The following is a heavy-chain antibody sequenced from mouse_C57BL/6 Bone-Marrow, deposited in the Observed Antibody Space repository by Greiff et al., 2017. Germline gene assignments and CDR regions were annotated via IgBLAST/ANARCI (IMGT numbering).Heavy chain of an antibody. Sequence: EVKLQESGPGLVKPSQTVFLTCTVTGISITTGNYRWSWIRPFPGNKLEWIGYIYYSGTITYNPSLTSRTTITRDTPKNQFFLEMNSLTAEDTATYYCARDLDYGYFDVWGTGTTVTVSS. D-gene: IGHD2-4*01. CDR2: IYYSGTI. CDR1: GISITTGNYR. CDR3: ARDLDYGYFDV. J-gene: IGHJ1*03. V-gene: IGHV3-5*01.